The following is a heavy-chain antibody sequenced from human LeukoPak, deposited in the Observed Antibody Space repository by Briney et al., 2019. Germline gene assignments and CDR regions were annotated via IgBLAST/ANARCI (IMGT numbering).Heavy chain of an antibody. CDR1: GFTLSDYY. J-gene: IGHJ4*02. CDR2: ISSSGSTI. Sequence: GGSLRLSRAASGFTLSDYYMSWIRQAPGKRLEWVSYISSSGSTIYYAASVKGRFTISRDNAKNSLYLQMNSLRAEDTAVYYCARGLGSGSYCDYWGQGTLVTVSS. V-gene: IGHV3-11*01. CDR3: ARGLGSGSYCDY. D-gene: IGHD3-10*01.